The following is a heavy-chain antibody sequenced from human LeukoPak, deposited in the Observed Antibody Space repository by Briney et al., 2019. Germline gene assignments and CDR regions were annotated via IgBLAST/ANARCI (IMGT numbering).Heavy chain of an antibody. V-gene: IGHV4-39*01. D-gene: IGHD5-18*01. Sequence: PSETPSLTCTVSGDSIRSNNYYWGWIRQPPGKGLEWIGSIYDTGSTFYNPSLKSRVIISVDTSKNQFSLKLSSVTAADTAVYYCARGGPRIQLWFLFPFDYWGQGTLVTVSS. CDR3: ARGGPRIQLWFLFPFDY. CDR2: IYDTGST. J-gene: IGHJ4*02. CDR1: GDSIRSNNYY.